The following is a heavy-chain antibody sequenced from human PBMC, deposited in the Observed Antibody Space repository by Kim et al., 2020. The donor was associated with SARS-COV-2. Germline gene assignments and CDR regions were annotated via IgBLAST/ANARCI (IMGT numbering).Heavy chain of an antibody. D-gene: IGHD2-15*01. CDR3: ARDGSCSVGCCYQQLVFQH. CDR1: GGTFSSYA. J-gene: IGHJ1*01. CDR2: IIPILGIA. Sequence: SVKVSCKASGGTFSSYAISWVRQAPGQGLEWMGRIIPILGIANYAQKFQGRVTITADKSTSTASMELSSLRSEDTAVYYCARDGSCSVGCCYQQLVFQH. V-gene: IGHV1-69*04.